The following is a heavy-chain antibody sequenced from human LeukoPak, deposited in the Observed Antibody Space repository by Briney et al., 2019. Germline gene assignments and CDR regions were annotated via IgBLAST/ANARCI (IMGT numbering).Heavy chain of an antibody. CDR3: ARDAGYYDSSGLGTFDV. D-gene: IGHD3-22*01. CDR2: ISAYNGNT. Sequence: ASVKVSCKASGYTFTSYGISWVRQAPGQGLEWMGWISAYNGNTNYAQKLQGRVTITADKSTSTAYMELSSLRSEDTAVYYCARDAGYYDSSGLGTFDVWGQGTMVTVSS. CDR1: GYTFTSYG. V-gene: IGHV1-18*04. J-gene: IGHJ3*01.